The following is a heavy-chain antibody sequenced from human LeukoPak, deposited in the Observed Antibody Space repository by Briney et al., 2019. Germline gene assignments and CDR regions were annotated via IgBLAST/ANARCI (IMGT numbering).Heavy chain of an antibody. CDR3: AREVPHALGYCSSTSCQNYYYYYYMDV. D-gene: IGHD2-2*01. J-gene: IGHJ6*03. V-gene: IGHV4-59*01. CDR1: GGSISSYY. Sequence: KPSETLSLTCTVSGGSISSYYCSWIRQPPGKGLEWIGYIYYSGSTNYNPSLKSRVTISVDTSKNQFSLKLSSVTAADTAVYYCAREVPHALGYCSSTSCQNYYYYYYMDVWGKGTTVTVSS. CDR2: IYYSGST.